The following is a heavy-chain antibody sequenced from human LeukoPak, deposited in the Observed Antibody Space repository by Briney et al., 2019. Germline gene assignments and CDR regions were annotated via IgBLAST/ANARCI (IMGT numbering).Heavy chain of an antibody. CDR2: ISGSGGRT. V-gene: IGHV3-23*01. J-gene: IGHJ5*02. CDR1: VFTFSSYG. D-gene: IGHD3-22*01. Sequence: PGRTLRLSCAASVFTFSSYGMRWVRQAPEKGLEWVSGISGSGGRTYYADSVKGRFTISRDNSKNTLYLQMNSLRAEDTAVYYCAKDPHPHYYDSSGREPGDWFDPWGQGTLVTVSS. CDR3: AKDPHPHYYDSSGREPGDWFDP.